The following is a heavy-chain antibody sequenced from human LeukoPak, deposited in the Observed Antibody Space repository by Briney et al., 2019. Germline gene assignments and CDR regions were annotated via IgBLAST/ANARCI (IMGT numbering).Heavy chain of an antibody. J-gene: IGHJ4*02. CDR2: ISSSSSTI. Sequence: GGSLRLSCAASGFTFSSYSMNWVRQAPGKGLEWVSYISSSSSTIYYADSVKGRFTISRDNSKNTLYLQMNSLRAEDTAVYYCAKDPMYYYDSSGYFDYWGQGTLVTVSS. V-gene: IGHV3-48*01. CDR3: AKDPMYYYDSSGYFDY. CDR1: GFTFSSYS. D-gene: IGHD3-22*01.